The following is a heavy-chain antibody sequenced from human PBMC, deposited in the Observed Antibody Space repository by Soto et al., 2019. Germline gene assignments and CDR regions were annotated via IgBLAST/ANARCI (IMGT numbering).Heavy chain of an antibody. CDR1: GFTFSSYD. Sequence: EVQLVESGGGLVQPGGSLRLSCAASGFTFSSYDMHWVRQATGKGLEWVSAIGTAGDTYYPGSVKGRFTISRENAKNFLYLQMNSLRAEDTAVYYCARAGYCSGGSCRYYYYGMDVWGPGTTVPVSS. D-gene: IGHD2-15*01. V-gene: IGHV3-13*01. CDR2: IGTAGDT. J-gene: IGHJ6*02. CDR3: ARAGYCSGGSCRYYYYGMDV.